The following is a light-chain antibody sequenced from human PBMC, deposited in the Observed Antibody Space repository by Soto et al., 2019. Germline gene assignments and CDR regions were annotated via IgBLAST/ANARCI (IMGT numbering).Light chain of an antibody. Sequence: SYELTQSPSVSVAPGQTATITCGGNNIGSKSVNWYQHKAGQAPVLVMSYDSDRPSGIPERFSGSNSGNTATPTLSRVESGDEADYYCQVWDTSNDHHVFGSGTKVTVL. V-gene: IGLV3-21*01. CDR1: NIGSKS. J-gene: IGLJ1*01. CDR2: YDS. CDR3: QVWDTSNDHHV.